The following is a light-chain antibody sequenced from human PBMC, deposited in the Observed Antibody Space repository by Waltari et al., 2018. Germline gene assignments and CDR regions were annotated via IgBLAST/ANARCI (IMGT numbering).Light chain of an antibody. J-gene: IGKJ4*01. CDR2: DAS. CDR1: QSVRNY. CDR3: QQRYDWPLT. V-gene: IGKV3-11*01. Sequence: EIVLTQSPATLSLSPGERATLPCRASQSVRNYLAWYHQKPGQAPRLLIYDASNRATGIPARFSGSGSGTDFTLTISSLEPEDFAIYYCQQRYDWPLTFGGGTKVGIK.